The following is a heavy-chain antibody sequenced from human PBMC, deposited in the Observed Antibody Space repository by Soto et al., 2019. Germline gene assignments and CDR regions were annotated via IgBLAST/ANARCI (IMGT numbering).Heavy chain of an antibody. CDR1: GGFISSSSYY. D-gene: IGHD1-26*01. V-gene: IGHV4-39*01. J-gene: IGHJ4*02. CDR2: IYYSGST. Sequence: SETLSLTCTVSGGFISSSSYYWGWIRQPPGKGLEWIGSIYYSGSTYYNPSLKSRVTISVDTSKNQFSLKLSSVTAADTAVYYCARHILSGSCYSDYWGQGTLVTVSS. CDR3: ARHILSGSCYSDY.